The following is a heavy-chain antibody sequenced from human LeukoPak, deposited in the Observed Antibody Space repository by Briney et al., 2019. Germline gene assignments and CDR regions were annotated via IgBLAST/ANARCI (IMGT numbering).Heavy chain of an antibody. CDR1: GYSISSSNW. CDR2: IYTSGST. V-gene: IGHV4-28*01. CDR3: AGNPGYCSSTSCPRSYWYFDL. D-gene: IGHD2-2*01. Sequence: PSDTLSLTCAVSGYSISSSNWWGWIRQPPGKGLEWIGRIYTSGSTNYNPSLKSRVTMSVDTSKNQFSLKLSSVTAADTAVYYCAGNPGYCSSTSCPRSYWYFDLWGRGTLVTVSS. J-gene: IGHJ2*01.